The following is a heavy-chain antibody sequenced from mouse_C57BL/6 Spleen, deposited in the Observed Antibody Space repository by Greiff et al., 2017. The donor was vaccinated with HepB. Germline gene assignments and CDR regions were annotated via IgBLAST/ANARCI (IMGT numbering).Heavy chain of an antibody. Sequence: EVQLQQSGPELVKPGASVKISCKASGYTFTDYYMNWVKQSHGKSLEWIGDINPNNGGTSYNQKFKGKATLTVDKSSSTAYMELRSLTSEDSAVYYCARSTTVVGYAMDYWGQGTSVTVSS. CDR3: ARSTTVVGYAMDY. J-gene: IGHJ4*01. CDR1: GYTFTDYY. CDR2: INPNNGGT. D-gene: IGHD1-1*01. V-gene: IGHV1-26*01.